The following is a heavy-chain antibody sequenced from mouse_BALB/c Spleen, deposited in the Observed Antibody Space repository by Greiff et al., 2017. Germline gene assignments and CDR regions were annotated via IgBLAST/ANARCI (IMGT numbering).Heavy chain of an antibody. CDR3: ARGRDGYDGDYYAMDY. Sequence: QVQLKQSGAELVRPGVSVKISCKGSGYTFTDYAMHWVKQSHAKSLEWIGVISTYYGDASYNQKFKGKATMTVDKSSSTAYMELARLTSEDSAIYYCARGRDGYDGDYYAMDYWGQGTSVTVSS. CDR2: ISTYYGDA. D-gene: IGHD2-2*01. V-gene: IGHV1S137*01. CDR1: GYTFTDYA. J-gene: IGHJ4*01.